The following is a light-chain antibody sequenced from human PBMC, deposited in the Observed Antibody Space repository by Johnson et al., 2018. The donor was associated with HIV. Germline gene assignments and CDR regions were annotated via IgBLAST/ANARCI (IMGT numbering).Light chain of an antibody. Sequence: QSVLTQPPSVSAPPGQKVTISCSGSNSNIGNNFVSWYQQLPGTAPRLLIYENNKRPSGIADRFSGSKSGTSATLGITGLQTGDEADYYCGTWDSSLSAHYVFGTGTKVT. J-gene: IGLJ1*01. V-gene: IGLV1-51*02. CDR3: GTWDSSLSAHYV. CDR1: NSNIGNNF. CDR2: ENN.